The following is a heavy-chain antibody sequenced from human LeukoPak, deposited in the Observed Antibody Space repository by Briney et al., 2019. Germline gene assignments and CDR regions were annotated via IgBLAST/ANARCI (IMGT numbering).Heavy chain of an antibody. CDR2: IYHSGST. CDR3: ARGSYYYDSSGYYRDAFDI. Sequence: SETLSLTCTVSGGSISTYYWNWIRQPPGKGLEWIGYIYHSGSTYYNPSLKSRVTISVDRSKNQFSLKLSSVTAADTAVYYCARGSYYYDSSGYYRDAFDIWGQGTMVTVSS. V-gene: IGHV4-59*12. J-gene: IGHJ3*02. CDR1: GGSISTYY. D-gene: IGHD3-22*01.